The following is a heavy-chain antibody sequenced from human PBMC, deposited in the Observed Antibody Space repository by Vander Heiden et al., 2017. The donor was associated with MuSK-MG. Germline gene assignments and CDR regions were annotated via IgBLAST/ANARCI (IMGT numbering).Heavy chain of an antibody. D-gene: IGHD3-3*01. V-gene: IGHV5-51*01. Sequence: EVQLVQSGAEVKKPGESLKISCKGSGYSFTSYWIGWVRQMPGKGREWMGIIYPGDSDTRYSPSVKGQVTISADKSISTAYLQWSSLKASDTAMYYYARLSSTTLRFLKYWGEGTLVTVSS. J-gene: IGHJ4*02. CDR3: ARLSSTTLRFLKY. CDR2: IYPGDSDT. CDR1: GYSFTSYW.